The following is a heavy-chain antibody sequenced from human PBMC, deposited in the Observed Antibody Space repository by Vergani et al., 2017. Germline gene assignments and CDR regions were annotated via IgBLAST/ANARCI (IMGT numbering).Heavy chain of an antibody. Sequence: QVQLVQSGAEVKKPGASVKVSCKASGYTFTGYYMHWVRQAPGQGLEWMGWINPNSGGTNYAQKFQGRVTMTRDTSISTADMELSRLRSDDTAVYYCSRDGPGPNCSSTSCHYYYYYYMDVWGKGTTVTVSS. CDR3: SRDGPGPNCSSTSCHYYYYYYMDV. J-gene: IGHJ6*03. V-gene: IGHV1-2*02. D-gene: IGHD2-2*01. CDR1: GYTFTGYY. CDR2: INPNSGGT.